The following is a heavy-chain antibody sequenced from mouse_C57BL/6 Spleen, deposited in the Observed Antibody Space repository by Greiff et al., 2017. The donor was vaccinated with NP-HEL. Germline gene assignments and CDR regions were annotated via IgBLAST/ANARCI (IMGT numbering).Heavy chain of an antibody. CDR2: IWSGGST. Sequence: QVQLQQSGPGLVQPSQSLSITCTVSGFSLTSYGVHWVRQSPGKGLEWLGVIWSGGSTDYNAAFISRLSISKDNSKSQVFFKMNSLQADDTAIYYCARIYDGYYLYYFDYWGQGTTLTVSS. V-gene: IGHV2-2*01. J-gene: IGHJ2*01. D-gene: IGHD2-3*01. CDR3: ARIYDGYYLYYFDY. CDR1: GFSLTSYG.